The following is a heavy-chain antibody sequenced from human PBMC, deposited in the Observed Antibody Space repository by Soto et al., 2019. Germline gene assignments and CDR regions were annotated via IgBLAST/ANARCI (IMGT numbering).Heavy chain of an antibody. J-gene: IGHJ6*02. CDR2: IWYDGSNK. Sequence: PGGSLRLSCAASGFTFSSYGMHWVRQAPGKGLEWVAVIWYDGSNKYYADSVKGRFTISRDNSKNTLYLQMNSLRAEDTAVYYCACAGFGELFRSPDYYGMDVWGQGTTVTVSS. CDR1: GFTFSSYG. V-gene: IGHV3-33*01. CDR3: ACAGFGELFRSPDYYGMDV. D-gene: IGHD3-10*01.